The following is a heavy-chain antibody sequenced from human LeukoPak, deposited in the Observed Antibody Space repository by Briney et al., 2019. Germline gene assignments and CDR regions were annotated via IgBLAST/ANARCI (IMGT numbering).Heavy chain of an antibody. Sequence: SETLSLTCAVYGDSFSWHYWSWIRQPPGKGMEWIGEINQRGTTTHNPSLKSRLTISMDTSRNQYFLNLDSVTAADTAIYYCARPGIRDYFYYMDVWGEGTPVTVSS. D-gene: IGHD3-3*02. V-gene: IGHV4-34*01. CDR3: ARPGIRDYFYYMDV. CDR1: GDSFSWHY. CDR2: INQRGTT. J-gene: IGHJ6*03.